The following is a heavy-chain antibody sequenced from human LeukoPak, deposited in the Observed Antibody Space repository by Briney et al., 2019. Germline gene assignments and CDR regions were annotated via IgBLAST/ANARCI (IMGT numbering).Heavy chain of an antibody. CDR2: ISSSSSTI. Sequence: GGSLRLSCAASGFTFSSYSMNWVRQAPGKGLEWVSYISSSSSTIYYADSVKGRFTISRDNAKNSLYLQMNSLRAEDTAVYYCARPAVAGLRAGGYDYWGQGTLVTVSS. CDR1: GFTFSSYS. J-gene: IGHJ4*02. D-gene: IGHD6-19*01. CDR3: ARPAVAGLRAGGYDY. V-gene: IGHV3-48*04.